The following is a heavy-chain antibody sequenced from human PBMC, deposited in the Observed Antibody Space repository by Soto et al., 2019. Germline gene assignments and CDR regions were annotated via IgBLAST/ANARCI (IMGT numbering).Heavy chain of an antibody. V-gene: IGHV3-30*18. CDR2: ISYDGSNK. Sequence: GGSLRLSCAASGFTFSSYGMHWVRQAPGKGLEWVAVISYDGSNKYYADSVKGRFTISRDNSKNTLYLQMNSLRAEDTAVYYCAKEDGNYRIAVVDYWGQGTLVTVSS. CDR1: GFTFSSYG. CDR3: AKEDGNYRIAVVDY. D-gene: IGHD6-19*01. J-gene: IGHJ4*02.